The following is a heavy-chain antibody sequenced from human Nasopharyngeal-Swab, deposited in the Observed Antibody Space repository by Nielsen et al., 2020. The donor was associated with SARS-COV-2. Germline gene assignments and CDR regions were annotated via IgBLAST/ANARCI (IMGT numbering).Heavy chain of an antibody. J-gene: IGHJ4*02. V-gene: IGHV3-23*01. Sequence: GGSLRLSCEASGFTFSSYAMSWVRQAPGKGLEWVSAISGSGGSTYYADSVKGRFTISRDNSKNTLYLQMNSLRAEDTAVYYCARGGGSYLHFDYWGQGTLVTVSS. D-gene: IGHD1-26*01. CDR3: ARGGGSYLHFDY. CDR1: GFTFSSYA. CDR2: ISGSGGST.